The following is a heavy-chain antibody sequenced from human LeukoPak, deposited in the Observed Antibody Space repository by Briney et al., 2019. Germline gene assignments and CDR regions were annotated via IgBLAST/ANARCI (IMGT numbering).Heavy chain of an antibody. Sequence: GGSLRLSCAASGFTFSSYSMNWVRQAPGKGLEWVSSISSSSSYIYYADSVKGRFTISRDNAKNSMYLQMNSLRAEDTAVYYCARVGMVRGVIIMSFDYWGQGTLVTVSS. V-gene: IGHV3-21*01. D-gene: IGHD3-10*01. J-gene: IGHJ4*02. CDR3: ARVGMVRGVIIMSFDY. CDR2: ISSSSSYI. CDR1: GFTFSSYS.